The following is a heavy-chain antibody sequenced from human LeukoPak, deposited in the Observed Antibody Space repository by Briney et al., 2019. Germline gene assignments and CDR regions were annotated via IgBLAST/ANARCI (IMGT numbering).Heavy chain of an antibody. J-gene: IGHJ4*02. CDR2: IYYSGST. CDR3: ASDYYDPTGYSYFDY. Sequence: SETLSLTCTVSGGSISSYYWSWIRQPAGKGLEWIGSIYYSGSTYYNPSLKSRVTISVDTSKNQFSLKLSSVTAADTAVYYCASDYYDPTGYSYFDYWGQGTLVTVSS. D-gene: IGHD3-22*01. V-gene: IGHV4-4*07. CDR1: GGSISSYY.